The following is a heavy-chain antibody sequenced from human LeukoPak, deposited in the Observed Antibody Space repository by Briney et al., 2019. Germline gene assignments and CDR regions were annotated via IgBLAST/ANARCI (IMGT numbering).Heavy chain of an antibody. CDR2: IYHSGST. Sequence: SGTLSLTCAVSGGSISSDNWWSWVRQPPGKGLEWIGEIYHSGSTNYNPSLQSRVTISVDKSNDHFSLRLTSVTAADTAVYYCATNGWYCLDHWGQGALVTVSS. CDR3: ATNGWYCLDH. D-gene: IGHD6-19*01. J-gene: IGHJ1*01. V-gene: IGHV4-4*02. CDR1: GGSISSDNW.